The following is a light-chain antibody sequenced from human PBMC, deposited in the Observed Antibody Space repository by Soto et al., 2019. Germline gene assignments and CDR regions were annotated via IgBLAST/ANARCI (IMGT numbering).Light chain of an antibody. V-gene: IGLV4-69*01. Sequence: QLVLTQSPSASASLGASVKLTCTLSSGHSSYAIAWHQQQPEKGPRYLMKLISDGSHSKGDGIPDRFSGSSSGAERYLTISSLQSEDEADYYCQTWGTGSWVFGGGTKLTVL. CDR3: QTWGTGSWV. J-gene: IGLJ3*02. CDR2: LISDGSH. CDR1: SGHSSYA.